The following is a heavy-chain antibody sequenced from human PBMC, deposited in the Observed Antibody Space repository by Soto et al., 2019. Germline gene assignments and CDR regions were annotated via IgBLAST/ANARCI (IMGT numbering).Heavy chain of an antibody. J-gene: IGHJ5*02. D-gene: IGHD5-18*01. CDR3: ARDPSRGYSDGYA. Sequence: SVKVSCKASGGTFSSYAISWVRQAPGQGLEWMGGIIPIFGTANYAQKVQGRVTITADESTSTAYMELSSLRSEDTAVYYCARDPSRGYSDGYAWGQGTLVTVSS. V-gene: IGHV1-69*13. CDR1: GGTFSSYA. CDR2: IIPIFGTA.